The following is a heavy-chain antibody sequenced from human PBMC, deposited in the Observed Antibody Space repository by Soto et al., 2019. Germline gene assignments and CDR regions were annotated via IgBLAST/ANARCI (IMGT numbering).Heavy chain of an antibody. D-gene: IGHD3-3*01. CDR1: GFTFSSYA. J-gene: IGHJ4*01. Sequence: PGGSLRLSCAASGFTFSSYAMTWVRQAPGKGLEWLSVITGSGGDTYYADSVKGRFTISRDNSKNTLYLQMNSLRAEDTAVYYCAKDVTNDFCRGYYAGGFDYWGQGTLVTVSS. CDR3: AKDVTNDFCRGYYAGGFDY. V-gene: IGHV3-23*01. CDR2: ITGSGGDT.